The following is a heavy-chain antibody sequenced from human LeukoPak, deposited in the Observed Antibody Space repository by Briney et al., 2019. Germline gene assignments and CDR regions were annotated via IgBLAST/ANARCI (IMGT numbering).Heavy chain of an antibody. CDR1: GFTFSSYA. CDR3: AKAHAHYDILTGSDY. D-gene: IGHD3-9*01. J-gene: IGHJ4*02. CDR2: ISGSGGST. V-gene: IGHV3-23*01. Sequence: PGGSLRLSCAASGFTFSSYAMSWVRQAPGKGLEWVSAISGSGGSTYYADSVKGRFTISRDNSKNTLYLQMNSLRAEDTAVYYCAKAHAHYDILTGSDYWGQGTLVTVSS.